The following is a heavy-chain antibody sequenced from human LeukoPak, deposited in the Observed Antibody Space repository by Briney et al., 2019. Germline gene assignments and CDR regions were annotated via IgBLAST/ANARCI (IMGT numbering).Heavy chain of an antibody. CDR2: IYYSGST. J-gene: IGHJ4*02. Sequence: PSETLSLTCTVSGGSISSSSYYWGWIRQPPGKGLEWIGSIYYSGSTYYNPSLKSRVTISVGTSKNQFSLKLSSVTAADTAVYYCARVPYSGSYLVPYAVVYWGQGTLVTVSS. CDR3: ARVPYSGSYLVPYAVVY. V-gene: IGHV4-39*07. D-gene: IGHD1-26*01. CDR1: GGSISSSSYY.